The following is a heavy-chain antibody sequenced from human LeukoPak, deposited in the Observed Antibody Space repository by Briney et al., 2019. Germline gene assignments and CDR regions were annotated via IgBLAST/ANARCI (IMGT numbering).Heavy chain of an antibody. CDR1: GGSISSYY. V-gene: IGHV4-59*01. Sequence: SETLSLTCTVSGGSISSYYWSWIRQPPGKGLEWIGYIYYSGSTNYNPSLKSRVTMSVDTSKNQFSLKLSSVTAADTAVYYCARGRLTMVRGVILYYFDYWGQGTLVTVSS. CDR2: IYYSGST. D-gene: IGHD3-10*01. CDR3: ARGRLTMVRGVILYYFDY. J-gene: IGHJ4*02.